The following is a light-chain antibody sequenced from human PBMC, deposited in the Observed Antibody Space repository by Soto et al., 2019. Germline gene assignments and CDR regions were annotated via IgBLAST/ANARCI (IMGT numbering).Light chain of an antibody. J-gene: IGLJ1*01. CDR2: EGT. V-gene: IGLV2-23*01. Sequence: QAVVTQPASVSGSPGQSITISCTGTSSDVGRYNLVSWYQQHPDKAPKLIIYEGTKRPSGVSSRFSGSKSGNTASLTISGLQAEDEADYYCCSYAGTTIFYVFGTGTKLTVL. CDR1: SSDVGRYNL. CDR3: CSYAGTTIFYV.